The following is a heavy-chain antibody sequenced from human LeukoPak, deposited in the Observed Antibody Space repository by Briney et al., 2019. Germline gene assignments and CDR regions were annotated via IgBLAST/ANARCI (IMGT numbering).Heavy chain of an antibody. D-gene: IGHD6-19*01. CDR1: GGSISSYY. Sequence: PSETLSLTCTVSGGSISSYYWSWIRQPPGKGLEWIGYIYYSGSTDYNPSLKSRVTISVDTSKNQFSLKLSSVTAADTAVYYCASLAVAGFWGQGTLVTVSS. CDR2: IYYSGST. V-gene: IGHV4-59*01. J-gene: IGHJ4*02. CDR3: ASLAVAGF.